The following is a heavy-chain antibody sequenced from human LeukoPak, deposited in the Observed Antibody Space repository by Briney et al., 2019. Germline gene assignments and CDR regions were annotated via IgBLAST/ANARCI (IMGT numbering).Heavy chain of an antibody. CDR2: FSGSGGNT. D-gene: IGHD1-26*01. V-gene: IGHV3-23*01. CDR1: GFTFSSYG. Sequence: QTGGSLRLSCAASGFTFSSYGMSWVRQAPGKGLEWVSGFSGSGGNTYYADSVRGRFTISRDNSKNTLYLQMNSLRAEDTAVYYCARDGVGITEDLDYWGQGTLVTVSS. J-gene: IGHJ4*02. CDR3: ARDGVGITEDLDY.